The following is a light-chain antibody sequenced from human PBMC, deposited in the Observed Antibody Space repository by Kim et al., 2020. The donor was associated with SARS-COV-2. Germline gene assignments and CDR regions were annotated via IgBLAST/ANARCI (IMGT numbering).Light chain of an antibody. Sequence: SVSPGQTASITCSGDKLGDKYACWYQQKPGQSPVLVIYQDSKRPSGIPGRFSGSNSGNTATLTISGTQAMDEADYYCQAWDSGTVVFGGGTQLTVL. J-gene: IGLJ2*01. CDR1: KLGDKY. V-gene: IGLV3-1*01. CDR2: QDS. CDR3: QAWDSGTVV.